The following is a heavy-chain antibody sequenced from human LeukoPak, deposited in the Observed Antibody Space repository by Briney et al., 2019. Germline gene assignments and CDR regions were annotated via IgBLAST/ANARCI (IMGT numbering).Heavy chain of an antibody. CDR1: GGTFSSYA. CDR3: ARDASPTCSSTSCYRGGTFDP. D-gene: IGHD2-2*02. J-gene: IGHJ5*02. CDR2: IIPIFGTA. Sequence: GASVKVSCKASGGTFSSYAISWVRQAPGQGLEWMGGIIPIFGTANYAQKFQGRVTITADKSTSTAYMELSSLRSEDTAVYYCARDASPTCSSTSCYRGGTFDPWGQGTLVTVSS. V-gene: IGHV1-69*06.